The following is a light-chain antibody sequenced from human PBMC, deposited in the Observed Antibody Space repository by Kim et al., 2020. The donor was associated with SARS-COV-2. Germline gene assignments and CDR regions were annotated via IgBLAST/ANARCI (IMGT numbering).Light chain of an antibody. CDR1: STNIGSNT. CDR3: ATWDDSLNGWV. J-gene: IGLJ3*02. Sequence: GQSVTISCAGSSTNIGSNTVNWYQQLPGTAPNLLIYSNNQRPSGVPDRFSGSKSGTSASLAISGLQSEDESDYDCATWDDSLNGWVFGGGTQLSVL. V-gene: IGLV1-44*01. CDR2: SNN.